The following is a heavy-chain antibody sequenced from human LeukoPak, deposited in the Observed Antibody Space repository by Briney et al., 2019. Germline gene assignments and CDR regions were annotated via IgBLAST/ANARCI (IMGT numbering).Heavy chain of an antibody. J-gene: IGHJ4*02. V-gene: IGHV1-2*02. D-gene: IGHD6-13*01. CDR2: INPNSGGT. CDR3: ARDALIAAAGRGDY. CDR1: GYTFTGYY. Sequence: ASVKVSCKASGYTFTGYYMHWVRQAPGQGLEWMGWINPNSGGTNYAQKFQGRVTMTRDTSISTAYMELSSLRSEDTAVYYCARDALIAAAGRGDYWGQGTLVTVSS.